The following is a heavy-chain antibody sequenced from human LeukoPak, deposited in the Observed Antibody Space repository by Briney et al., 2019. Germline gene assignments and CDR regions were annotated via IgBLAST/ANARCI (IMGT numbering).Heavy chain of an antibody. V-gene: IGHV3-33*01. CDR2: IWYDGSNK. CDR1: GFTFSSYG. CDR3: ARDDPVFWFDP. Sequence: HPGGSLRLSCAASGFTFSSYGMHWVRQAPGKGLEWVAVIWYDGSNKYYADSVKGRFTISRDNSKNTLYLQMNSLRAEDTAVYYCARDDPVFWFDPWGQGTLVTVSS. J-gene: IGHJ5*02.